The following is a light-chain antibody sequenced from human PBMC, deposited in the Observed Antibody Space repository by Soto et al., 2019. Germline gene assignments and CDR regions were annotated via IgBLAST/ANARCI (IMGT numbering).Light chain of an antibody. V-gene: IGKV3-20*01. CDR2: GTS. Sequence: EIVLTQSPGTLSLSPGERATLSCRASQSVSSSYLAWYQQKPGQAPRLLIYGTSSRATAIPDRFSGSGSGTDFTLTISRLEPEDFAVYYCQQYGSSSWTSGQGTKLDIK. CDR3: QQYGSSSWT. J-gene: IGKJ1*01. CDR1: QSVSSSY.